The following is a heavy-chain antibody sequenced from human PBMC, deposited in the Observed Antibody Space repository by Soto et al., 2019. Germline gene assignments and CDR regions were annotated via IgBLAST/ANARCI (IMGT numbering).Heavy chain of an antibody. CDR1: GFTFSSYA. V-gene: IGHV3-30-3*01. CDR3: ARVVPSHSVGYCMSTICYAGGMDV. D-gene: IGHD2-2*01. CDR2: ISYDGSNN. Sequence: QVQLVESGGGVVQPGRSLRLSCAASGFTFSSYAMHWVRQAPGKGLEWVAVISYDGSNNYYADSVKGRFTISRDNSQNTLYLQMNSLRAEDTAVYYCARVVPSHSVGYCMSTICYAGGMDVWGQGTTVTVSS. J-gene: IGHJ6*02.